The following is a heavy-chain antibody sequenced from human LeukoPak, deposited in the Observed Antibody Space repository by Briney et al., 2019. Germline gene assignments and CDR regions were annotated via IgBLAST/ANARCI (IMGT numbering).Heavy chain of an antibody. CDR3: AARPHGDSPYFDF. CDR2: IYSGGST. CDR1: GHTVSSNY. Sequence: GGSLRPSCALSGHTVSSNYMRWVRQHPGNGLELVSVIYSGGSTYYADSVKGRFTISRDSSKNTLYLQMNSLKAEDTAVYYCAARPHGDSPYFDFWGQGTLVTVSS. V-gene: IGHV3-66*01. J-gene: IGHJ4*02. D-gene: IGHD4-17*01.